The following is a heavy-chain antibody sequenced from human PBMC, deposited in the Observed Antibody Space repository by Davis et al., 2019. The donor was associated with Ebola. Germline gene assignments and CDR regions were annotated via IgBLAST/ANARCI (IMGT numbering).Heavy chain of an antibody. D-gene: IGHD2/OR15-2a*01. V-gene: IGHV1-69*04. CDR2: IIPIFGLA. CDR3: ASSSTPPAIEYYDYALDV. Sequence: SVKVSCKASGYDFRDYGINWMRQAPGQGLEWMGRIIPIFGLANYAQKFQGRVTITADKSANTAYMELTSLRSEDTAVYYCASSSTPPAIEYYDYALDVWGQGTTVTVSS. CDR1: GYDFRDYG. J-gene: IGHJ6*02.